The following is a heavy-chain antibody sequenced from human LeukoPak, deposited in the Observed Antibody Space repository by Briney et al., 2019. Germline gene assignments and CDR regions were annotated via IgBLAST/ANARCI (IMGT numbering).Heavy chain of an antibody. J-gene: IGHJ4*02. D-gene: IGHD6-6*01. CDR2: VSGSGGNT. CDR3: AKVLVYYFDY. CDR1: GFTFSSYG. Sequence: PGGSLRLSCAVSGFTFSSYGMSWVRQAPGKGLEWVSAVSGSGGNTYYADSVKGRFIISRDNSKNTLYLQMNSLRAEDTAIYYCAKVLVYYFDYWGQGTLVTVSS. V-gene: IGHV3-23*01.